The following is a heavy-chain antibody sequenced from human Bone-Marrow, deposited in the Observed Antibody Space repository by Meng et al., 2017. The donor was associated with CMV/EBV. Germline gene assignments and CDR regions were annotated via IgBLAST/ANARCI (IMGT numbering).Heavy chain of an antibody. CDR3: AKDAVPAGRGVLDY. V-gene: IGHV3-30*02. CDR1: GFTFSSYG. CDR2: IRYDGSNK. J-gene: IGHJ4*02. D-gene: IGHD2-2*01. Sequence: GESLKISCAASGFTFSSYGMHWVRQAPGKGLEWVAFIRYDGSNKYYADSVKGRFTISRDNSKNTLYLQMNSLRAEDTAVYYCAKDAVPAGRGVLDYWGQGTLVTGSS.